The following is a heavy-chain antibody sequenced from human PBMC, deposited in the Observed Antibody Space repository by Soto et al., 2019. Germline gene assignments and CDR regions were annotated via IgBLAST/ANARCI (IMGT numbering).Heavy chain of an antibody. Sequence: GGSLRLSCAASGFTFSSYWMSWVRQAPGKGLEWVANIKQDGSEKYYVDSVKGRFTISRDNAKNSLYLQMNSLRAEDTAVYYCASPQVLRDYYDSSGYYYRTFDYWGQGTLVTVSS. CDR1: GFTFSSYW. CDR2: IKQDGSEK. CDR3: ASPQVLRDYYDSSGYYYRTFDY. D-gene: IGHD3-22*01. V-gene: IGHV3-7*01. J-gene: IGHJ4*02.